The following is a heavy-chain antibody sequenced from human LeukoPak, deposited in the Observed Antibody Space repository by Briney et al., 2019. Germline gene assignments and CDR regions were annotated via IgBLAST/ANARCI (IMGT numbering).Heavy chain of an antibody. CDR1: GFPFRSYW. V-gene: IGHV3-74*01. CDR3: ASLSGWDSAFDI. CDR2: INGDGSNT. D-gene: IGHD6-19*01. Sequence: RSGGSLRLSCAASGFPFRSYWMEWVRQAPGKGLVWVSTINGDGSNTGYADSVKGRFTISRDNAKNTLYLQMNSLRGEDTAVYYCASLSGWDSAFDIWGQGTMVTVSS. J-gene: IGHJ3*02.